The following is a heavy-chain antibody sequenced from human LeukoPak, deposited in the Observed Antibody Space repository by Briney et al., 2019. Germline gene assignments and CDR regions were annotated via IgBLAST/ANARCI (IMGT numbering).Heavy chain of an antibody. D-gene: IGHD3-22*01. CDR2: ISSSSSTI. CDR1: GFTFSSSS. CDR3: AREMAHYFDSSGYSF. V-gene: IGHV3-48*02. Sequence: GGSLRLSCAASGFTFSSSSMNWVRQAPGKGLEWVSYISSSSSTIHYAESVKGRFTISRDNAKNSLYLQMNSLRDEDTAVYYCAREMAHYFDSSGYSFWGQGTLVTVSS. J-gene: IGHJ4*02.